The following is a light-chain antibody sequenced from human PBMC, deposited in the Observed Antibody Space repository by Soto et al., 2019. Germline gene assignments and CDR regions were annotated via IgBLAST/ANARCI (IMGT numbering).Light chain of an antibody. Sequence: EIVLTQSPGTLSLSPGERATLSCRASQSVSSSYLAWYQQKPGQAPRLLIYGASSRATGIPDRFSCSGSGTDFTLTISRLEPEDVAVYYCQQYGSSPLFTVGPGTKVDNK. V-gene: IGKV3-20*01. CDR1: QSVSSSY. J-gene: IGKJ3*01. CDR2: GAS. CDR3: QQYGSSPLFT.